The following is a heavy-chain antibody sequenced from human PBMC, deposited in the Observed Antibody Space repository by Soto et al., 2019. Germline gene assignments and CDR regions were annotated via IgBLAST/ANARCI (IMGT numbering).Heavy chain of an antibody. CDR1: GFTFSSYA. V-gene: IGHV3-23*01. CDR2: ISGSGGST. CDR3: ARGTPIICWYFYL. J-gene: IGHJ2*01. Sequence: EVQLLESGGGLVQPGGSLRLSCAASGFTFSSYAMSWVRQAPGKGLEWVSAISGSGGSTYYADSVKGRFTISRDNSKNPRYLQMYSLRAEDTAVYYCARGTPIICWYFYLWGRGTLVTVSS.